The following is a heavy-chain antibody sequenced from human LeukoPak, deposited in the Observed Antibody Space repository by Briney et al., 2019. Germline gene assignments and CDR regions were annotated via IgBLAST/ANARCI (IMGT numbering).Heavy chain of an antibody. CDR3: AGGTSVPAAIKRASGYYYYGMDV. J-gene: IGHJ6*02. CDR2: IYYSGST. D-gene: IGHD2-2*01. V-gene: IGHV4-59*01. CDR1: GGSISSYY. Sequence: SETLSLTCTVSGGSISSYYWSWIRQPPGQGLDWIGNIYYSGSTNYNPSLKSRVTISVDTSKNQFSLKLSSVTAADTAVYYCAGGTSVPAAIKRASGYYYYGMDVWGQGTTVTVSS.